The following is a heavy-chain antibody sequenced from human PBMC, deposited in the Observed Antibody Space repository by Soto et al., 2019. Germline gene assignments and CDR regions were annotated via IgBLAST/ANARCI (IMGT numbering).Heavy chain of an antibody. D-gene: IGHD5-12*01. CDR2: ISYDGNNK. CDR3: ARDRGIYTIRYYYYGMDV. CDR1: GFTFSSYS. J-gene: IGHJ6*02. V-gene: IGHV3-30-3*01. Sequence: QAQLVESWGGVVQPGRSLRLSCAASGFTFSSYSMHWVRQAPGKGLEWVAVISYDGNNKYYADSEKGRFTISRDNSKNKVYLQMNSLRGDDTAIYYCARDRGIYTIRYYYYGMDVWGQGTTVTVSS.